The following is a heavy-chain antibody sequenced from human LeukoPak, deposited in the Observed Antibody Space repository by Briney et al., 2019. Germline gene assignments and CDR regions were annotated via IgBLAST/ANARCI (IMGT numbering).Heavy chain of an antibody. CDR3: VREDSSGWALDI. J-gene: IGHJ3*02. CDR1: GLTINSHW. D-gene: IGHD6-19*01. CDR2: INNDGSST. Sequence: GGSLRLSCAASGLTINSHWMHWVRQAPGKGLAWVSRINNDGSSTTYADPVKGRFTISRDNAKNTLFVQVNSLRAEDTAVYYCVREDSSGWALDIWGQGTTVTVSS. V-gene: IGHV3-74*01.